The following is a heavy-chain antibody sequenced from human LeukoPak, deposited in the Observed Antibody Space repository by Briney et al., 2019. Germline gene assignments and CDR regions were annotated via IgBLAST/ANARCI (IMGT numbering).Heavy chain of an antibody. CDR1: GYTFTNYG. CDR2: FSLYNGDT. D-gene: IGHD3-22*01. V-gene: IGHV1-18*01. CDR3: SRGDYYYDSSRSYGPFDV. Sequence: ASVKVSCKASGYTFTNYGINWVRQAPGQGLEWMGWFSLYNGDTNYAQKFQGRLTMTTDTSTSTAYMELRSLRSDDTAVYYCSRGDYYYDSSRSYGPFDVWGQGTMVTVSS. J-gene: IGHJ3*01.